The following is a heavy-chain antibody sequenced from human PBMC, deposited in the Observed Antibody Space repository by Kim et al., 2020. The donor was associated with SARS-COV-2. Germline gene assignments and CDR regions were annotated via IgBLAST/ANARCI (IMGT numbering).Heavy chain of an antibody. D-gene: IGHD3-22*01. CDR3: ARREGDSSGYFYGYFDY. J-gene: IGHJ4*02. CDR1: GFTFSDHF. Sequence: GGSLRLPCAASGFTFSDHFMDWVRQAPGKGLEWVGRIRNKANSYTTEYAASVEGRFSISRDDSKNSLYLQMNSLKTEDTAVYYCARREGDSSGYFYGYFDYWGQGTLVTVSS. CDR2: IRNKANSYTT. V-gene: IGHV3-72*01.